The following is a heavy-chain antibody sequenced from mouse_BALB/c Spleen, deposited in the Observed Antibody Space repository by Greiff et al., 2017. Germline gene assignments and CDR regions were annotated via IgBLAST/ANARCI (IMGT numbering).Heavy chain of an antibody. Sequence: QVQLKESGPELVKPGASVKISCKASGYAFSSSWMNWVTQRPGQGLEWIGRIYPGDGDTNYNGQFKGKATLTADKSSSTAYMQLSRLTSVDTAVYFCARKDYGFAYWGQGTLVTVSA. CDR1: GYAFSSSW. J-gene: IGHJ3*01. CDR3: ARKDYGFAY. CDR2: IYPGDGDT. D-gene: IGHD1-1*01. V-gene: IGHV1-82*01.